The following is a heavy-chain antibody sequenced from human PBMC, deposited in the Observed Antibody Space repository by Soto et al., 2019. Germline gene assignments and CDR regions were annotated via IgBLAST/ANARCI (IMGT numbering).Heavy chain of an antibody. CDR1: GGSIRSGVHY. V-gene: IGHV4-31*03. Sequence: QVQLQESGPGLVKPLQTLSLTCTVSGGSIRSGVHYWSWIRQQPGKGLEWIGHIYHSGTTYYSPSLNSRINISIDTSNNQSSLSPTSVTAAGTAVYYCARVSVLDHLAYWGQGTLVTVSS. D-gene: IGHD3-16*01. J-gene: IGHJ4*02. CDR2: IYHSGTT. CDR3: ARVSVLDHLAY.